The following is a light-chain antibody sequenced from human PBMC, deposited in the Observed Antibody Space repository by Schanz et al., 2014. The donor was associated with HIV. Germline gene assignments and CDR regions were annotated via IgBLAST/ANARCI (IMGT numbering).Light chain of an antibody. CDR1: SSDVGAYNY. V-gene: IGLV2-14*03. CDR3: CSYTVISTGV. CDR2: DVN. Sequence: QSALTQPASVSGSPGQSITISCTGTSSDVGAYNYVSWYQQHPGKAPKLMIYDVNYRPSGVSSRFSGSKSGNTASLTISGLQAEDEADYYCCSYTVISTGVFGTGTKLTVL. J-gene: IGLJ1*01.